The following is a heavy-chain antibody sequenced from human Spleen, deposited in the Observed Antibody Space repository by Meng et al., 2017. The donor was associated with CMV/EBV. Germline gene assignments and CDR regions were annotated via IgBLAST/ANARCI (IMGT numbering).Heavy chain of an antibody. CDR1: GFTFSSYS. CDR3: ARGNYYGMDV. CDR2: ISSSSSAI. J-gene: IGHJ6*02. Sequence: GESLKISCAASGFTFSSYSMNWVRQAPGKGLEWVSYISSSSSAIYYADSVKGRFTISRDNAKNTVYLQMNSLRAEDTAVYYCARGNYYGMDVWGQGTTVTVSS. V-gene: IGHV3-48*04.